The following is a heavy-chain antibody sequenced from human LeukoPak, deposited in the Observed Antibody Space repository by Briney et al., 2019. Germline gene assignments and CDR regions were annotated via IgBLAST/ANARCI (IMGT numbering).Heavy chain of an antibody. CDR2: IYYSGST. CDR1: GGSISPYY. CDR3: ARAFYPMYYSYLAV. Sequence: PSETLSLTCTVSGGSISPYYWSWIRQPPGKGLEWIGYIYYSGSTNYNPSLKSRVTISVDTSKNQFSLTLSSVTAADTAVYYCARAFYPMYYSYLAVWGKGTTVTVSS. D-gene: IGHD3-3*02. J-gene: IGHJ6*03. V-gene: IGHV4-59*01.